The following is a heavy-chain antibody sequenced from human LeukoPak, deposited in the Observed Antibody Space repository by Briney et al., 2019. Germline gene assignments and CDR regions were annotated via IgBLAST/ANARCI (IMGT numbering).Heavy chain of an antibody. D-gene: IGHD3-22*01. J-gene: IGHJ4*02. CDR2: ITSSGTTI. CDR3: ARGVYDSTGYYQY. Sequence: GGSLRLSCATSGFTFSAYDMNWVRQAPGKGLEWVSHITSSGTTIYYADSVKGRFTISRDNGKSSLYLQMNSLRAEDTAVYYCARGVYDSTGYYQYWGQGTLVTVSS. V-gene: IGHV3-48*03. CDR1: GFTFSAYD.